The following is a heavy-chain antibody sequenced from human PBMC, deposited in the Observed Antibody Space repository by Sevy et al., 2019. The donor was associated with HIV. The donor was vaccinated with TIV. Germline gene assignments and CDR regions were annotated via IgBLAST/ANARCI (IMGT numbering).Heavy chain of an antibody. CDR1: GFTFSSYA. Sequence: GGSLRLSCAASGFTFSSYAMSWVRQAPGKGLEWVSAISGSGGSTYYADSVKGRFTISRDNSKKTLYLQMNSLRAEDTAVYYCAKRCSGGSCNARAGEYFQHWGQGTLVTVS. D-gene: IGHD2-15*01. CDR3: AKRCSGGSCNARAGEYFQH. J-gene: IGHJ1*01. V-gene: IGHV3-23*01. CDR2: ISGSGGST.